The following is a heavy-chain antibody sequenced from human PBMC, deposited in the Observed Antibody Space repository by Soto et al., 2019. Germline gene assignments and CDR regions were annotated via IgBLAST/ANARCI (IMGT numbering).Heavy chain of an antibody. Sequence: GSLRLSCASSVFTFSRYAMSCVRHSPGKWLEWVSAISGSGGSTYYAASVKGRFTISRDNSKNTLYLQMNSLRAEDTAVYYCAKGAVPTTLVPLFDYWAQGTLVTVS. CDR1: VFTFSRYA. D-gene: IGHD1-1*01. CDR2: ISGSGGST. CDR3: AKGAVPTTLVPLFDY. V-gene: IGHV3-23*01. J-gene: IGHJ4*02.